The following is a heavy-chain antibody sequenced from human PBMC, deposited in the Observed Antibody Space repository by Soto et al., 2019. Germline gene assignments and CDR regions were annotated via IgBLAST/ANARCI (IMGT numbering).Heavy chain of an antibody. CDR1: GFTFSSYT. Sequence: GGSLRLSCVASGFTFSSYTMSWVRQAPGKGLEWVSGIGGGGSSTYYADSVKGRFTISRDNSKNTLYLQMSSLRAEDTAVYYCAKDIVVVALYYFDYWGQGTLVTVSS. CDR3: AKDIVVVALYYFDY. J-gene: IGHJ4*02. V-gene: IGHV3-23*01. D-gene: IGHD2-2*01. CDR2: IGGGGSST.